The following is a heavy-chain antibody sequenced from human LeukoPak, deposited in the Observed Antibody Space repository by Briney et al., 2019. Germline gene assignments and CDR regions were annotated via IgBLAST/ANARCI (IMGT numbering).Heavy chain of an antibody. V-gene: IGHV3-15*01. J-gene: IGHJ4*02. CDR1: GFTFSHAW. CDR2: IKSKTDGGTT. CDR3: TTAPPHGPPDY. Sequence: GGSLRLSCAASGFTFSHAWMSWVRQAPGKGLEWVGRIKSKTDGGTTDYAAPVKGRFTISRDDSKNTLYLQMNSLKTEDTAVYYCTTAPPHGPPDYRGQGTLVTVSS.